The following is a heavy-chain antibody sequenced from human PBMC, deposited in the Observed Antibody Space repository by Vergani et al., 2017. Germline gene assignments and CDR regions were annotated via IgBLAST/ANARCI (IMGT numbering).Heavy chain of an antibody. CDR2: VSGSSAAP. V-gene: IGHV3-23*01. Sequence: EVQLLGSGGGLVQPGGSLRLSCAASGFSFPGYAMSWVRQAPGKGLEWVSSVSGSSAAPYYADSVKGRFIISRDNSKNTLHLQMNSLRADDTAVYYCTKGSRGYTGYFFDYWGQGTLATVSS. J-gene: IGHJ4*02. CDR3: TKGSRGYTGYFFDY. CDR1: GFSFPGYA. D-gene: IGHD5-12*01.